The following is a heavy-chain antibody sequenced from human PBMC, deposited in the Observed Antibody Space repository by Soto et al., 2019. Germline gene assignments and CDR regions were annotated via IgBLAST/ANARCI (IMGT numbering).Heavy chain of an antibody. CDR3: AGTVEIPYYHGIDV. V-gene: IGHV1-69*01. J-gene: IGHJ6*02. Sequence: QVQLVPSGAEVKKPGSSVRVSCKASGGTLRSHAINWVRQPPGQGLEWMGGIIPIFGSPYYVQKLQGRVTITADESSITDYMELSSLRAEDTAVYYCAGTVEIPYYHGIDVWGQGTTVTVSS. CDR1: GGTLRSHA. CDR2: IIPIFGSP. D-gene: IGHD4-4*01.